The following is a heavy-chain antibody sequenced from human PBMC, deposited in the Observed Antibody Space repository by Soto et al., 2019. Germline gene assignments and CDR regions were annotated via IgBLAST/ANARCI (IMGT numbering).Heavy chain of an antibody. J-gene: IGHJ4*02. CDR2: ISGGTSST. CDR1: GFTFSSYA. D-gene: IGHD6-13*01. V-gene: IGHV3-23*01. CDR3: ATERWAAAGTPTLDY. Sequence: EVQLLESGGGLVQPGGSLRLSCAASGFTFSSYAMSWVRQAPGKGLEWVSAISGGTSSTYYADSVKGRFTISRDNSKNTLYLRMNSLRAEDTAVYYCATERWAAAGTPTLDYWGQGTLVTVSS.